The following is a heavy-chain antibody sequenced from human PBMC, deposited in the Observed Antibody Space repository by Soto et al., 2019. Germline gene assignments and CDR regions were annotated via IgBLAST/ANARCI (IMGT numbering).Heavy chain of an antibody. J-gene: IGHJ6*02. CDR3: AKDRGSSSRHGMVV. CDR1: GFTFSIYG. Sequence: ESGGGVVQPGRSLSLSCATSGFTFSIYGMHWVRQAPGKGLEWVAVIWFDGSNIYSADSVKGRFTISRDNSKNTLYLQMNSLRADDTAVYYCAKDRGSSSRHGMVVWGQGTTVTVSS. V-gene: IGHV3-33*06. CDR2: IWFDGSNI. D-gene: IGHD6-13*01.